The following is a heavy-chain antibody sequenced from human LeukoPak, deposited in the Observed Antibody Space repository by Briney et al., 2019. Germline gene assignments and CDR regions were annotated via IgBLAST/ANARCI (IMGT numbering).Heavy chain of an antibody. CDR3: ARNLITMVRGVITSMDV. Sequence: ASVKVSCKASGYTFTGYYMHWVRQAPGQGLEWMGWIIPNSGGTNYAQNFQGRVTMTRDTSISTAYMELSRLRSDDTAVYYCARNLITMVRGVITSMDVWGKGTTVTISS. CDR2: IIPNSGGT. V-gene: IGHV1-2*02. CDR1: GYTFTGYY. D-gene: IGHD3-10*01. J-gene: IGHJ6*03.